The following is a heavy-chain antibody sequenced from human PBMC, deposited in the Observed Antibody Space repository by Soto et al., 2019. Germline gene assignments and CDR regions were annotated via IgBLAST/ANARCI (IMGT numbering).Heavy chain of an antibody. CDR3: ARGTNYDFWSGYSPVYYYGMDV. V-gene: IGHV1-2*02. CDR2: INPNSGGS. D-gene: IGHD3-3*01. J-gene: IGHJ6*02. Sequence: QVQLVQSGAEVKKPGASVKVSCKASGYTFTGYYMHWVRQAPGQGLEWMGWINPNSGGSNYAQKFQGRVTMTRDTSISTAYMELSRLRSDDTAVYYCARGTNYDFWSGYSPVYYYGMDVWGQGTTVTVSS. CDR1: GYTFTGYY.